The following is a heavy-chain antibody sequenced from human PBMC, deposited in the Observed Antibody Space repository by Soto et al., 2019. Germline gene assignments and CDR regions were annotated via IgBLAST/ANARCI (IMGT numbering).Heavy chain of an antibody. CDR1: GGSISSYY. CDR3: ARGRYLDYFDY. J-gene: IGHJ4*02. D-gene: IGHD3-9*01. V-gene: IGHV4-4*07. CDR2: IYXXXXX. Sequence: SETLSLTCTVSGGSISSYYWSWIRQPAGKGLEXXGXIYXXXXXNXXPSLKSRVTMSVDTSKNQFSLKLSSVTAADTAVYYCARGRYLDYFDYWGQGTLVTASS.